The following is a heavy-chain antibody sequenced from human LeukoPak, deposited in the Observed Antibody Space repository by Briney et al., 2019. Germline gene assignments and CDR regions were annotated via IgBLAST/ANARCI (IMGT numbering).Heavy chain of an antibody. V-gene: IGHV4-30-2*01. CDR2: ICHSGST. J-gene: IGHJ5*02. D-gene: IGHD3-3*01. Sequence: SQTLSLTCAVSGGSISSGGYSWSWIRQPPGKGLEWIGYICHSGSTYYNPSLKSRVTISVDRSKNQFSLKLSSVTAADTAVYYCARGLGGYDFWSGYYTGLSFDPWGQGTLVTVSS. CDR1: GGSISSGGYS. CDR3: ARGLGGYDFWSGYYTGLSFDP.